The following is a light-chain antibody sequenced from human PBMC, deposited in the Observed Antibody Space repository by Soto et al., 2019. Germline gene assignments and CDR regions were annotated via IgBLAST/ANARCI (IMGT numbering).Light chain of an antibody. CDR3: QQYRSSSWT. CDR1: QSVNSHF. V-gene: IGKV3-20*01. CDR2: GAS. J-gene: IGKJ1*01. Sequence: EIVLTQSPGTLSLSPGQRASLSCRASQSVNSHFLAWYQQKPGQAPRLLIYGASTRATGIPDRFSGSGSGTDFTLTIGRLEPEDFAVYYCQQYRSSSWTFGQGTKVEIK.